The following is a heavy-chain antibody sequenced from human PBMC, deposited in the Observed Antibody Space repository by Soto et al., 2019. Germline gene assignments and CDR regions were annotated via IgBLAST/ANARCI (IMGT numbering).Heavy chain of an antibody. V-gene: IGHV3-23*01. CDR2: VSGSGAST. CDR1: GFTFSQYA. D-gene: IGHD3-3*02. J-gene: IGHJ3*02. Sequence: VQLLESGGGLVQPGGSLRLSCAASGFTFSQYALSWVRQAPGKGLEWVSIVSGSGASTTYAASVKGRFAISRDNSKTMLYLQMNCLSRDDTVLGYCARHFASAWSCRDALDIWGQGTMVTVSS. CDR3: ARHFASAWSCRDALDI.